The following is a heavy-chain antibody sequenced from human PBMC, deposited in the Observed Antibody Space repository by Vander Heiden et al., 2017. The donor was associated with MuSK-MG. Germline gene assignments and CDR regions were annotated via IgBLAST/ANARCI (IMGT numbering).Heavy chain of an antibody. CDR3: ARCSVAAASTGDFDY. CDR1: GYTFTGYY. CDR2: INPNSGGT. J-gene: IGHJ4*02. V-gene: IGHV1-2*02. D-gene: IGHD6-13*01. Sequence: QVQLVQSGAEVKKPGASVKVSCKASGYTFTGYYMHWVRQAPGQGLEWMGWINPNSGGTNYAQKFQGRVTMTRDTSISTAYMELSRLRSDDTAVYYCARCSVAAASTGDFDYWGQGTLVTVSS.